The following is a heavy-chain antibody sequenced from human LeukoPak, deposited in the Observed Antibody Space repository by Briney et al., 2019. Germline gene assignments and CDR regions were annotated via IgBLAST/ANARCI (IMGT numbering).Heavy chain of an antibody. CDR1: GGSISNYY. CDR2: IYYNGST. CDR3: ARVYYSSSYDYWYFDL. J-gene: IGHJ2*01. V-gene: IGHV4-59*01. Sequence: SETLSLTCSVSGGSISNYYWSWIRQSPGKGLEWIGYIYYNGSTNYNPSLKSRVTISVGTSKNQFSLKLSSVTAADTAVYYCARVYYSSSYDYWYFDLWGRGTLVTVSS. D-gene: IGHD6-13*01.